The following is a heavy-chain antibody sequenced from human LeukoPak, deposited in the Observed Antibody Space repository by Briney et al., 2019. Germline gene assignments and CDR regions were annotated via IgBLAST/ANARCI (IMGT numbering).Heavy chain of an antibody. CDR3: ARHPGRITMVRGVTGPKNWFDP. V-gene: IGHV4-39*01. Sequence: PSETLSLTCTVSGGSISSSSYYWGWIRQPPGKGLEWIGSIYYSGSTYYNPSLKSRVTISVDTSKNQFSLKLSSVTAADTAVYYCARHPGRITMVRGVTGPKNWFDPWGQGTLVTVSS. CDR2: IYYSGST. CDR1: GGSISSSSYY. J-gene: IGHJ5*02. D-gene: IGHD3-10*01.